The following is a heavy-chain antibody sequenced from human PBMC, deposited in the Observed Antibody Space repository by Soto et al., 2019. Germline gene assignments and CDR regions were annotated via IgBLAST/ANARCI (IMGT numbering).Heavy chain of an antibody. J-gene: IGHJ5*02. CDR1: GYTFTSYY. D-gene: IGHD6-13*01. Sequence: GASVKVSCKASGYTFTSYYMHWGRQAPGQGLEWMGIINPSGGSTSYAQKFQGRVTMTRDTSTSTVYMELSSLRSEDTAVYYCARTSSSHLYSSSWYLGNNWFDPWGQGTLVTVSS. V-gene: IGHV1-46*01. CDR3: ARTSSSHLYSSSWYLGNNWFDP. CDR2: INPSGGST.